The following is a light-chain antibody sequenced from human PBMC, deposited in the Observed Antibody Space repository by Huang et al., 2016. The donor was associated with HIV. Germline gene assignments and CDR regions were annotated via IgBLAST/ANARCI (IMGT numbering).Light chain of an antibody. CDR1: RSVSTN. Sequence: EIVMTQSPATLSVSPGERVTLSCRANRSVSTNLAWYQQRRGQTPRRLIYGSSTRAPGIPARFSGSGSGTDFSLNISSLQSEDFALYYCHQYNNWLLSFGGGTRVDI. CDR2: GSS. CDR3: HQYNNWLLS. J-gene: IGKJ4*01. V-gene: IGKV3-15*01.